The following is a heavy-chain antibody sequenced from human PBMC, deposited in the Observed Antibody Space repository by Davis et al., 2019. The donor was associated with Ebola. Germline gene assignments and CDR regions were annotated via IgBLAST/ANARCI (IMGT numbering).Heavy chain of an antibody. CDR2: IRSKANNYAT. J-gene: IGHJ5*02. CDR1: GFAFSGSA. Sequence: GGSLRLSCAASGFAFSGSAMHWVRQASGKGLEWVGRIRSKANNYATAYAASVKGRFTISRDDSKNTAYLQMNSLKTEDTAVYYCTRPVEANWFDPWGQGTLVTVSS. V-gene: IGHV3-73*01. D-gene: IGHD6-19*01. CDR3: TRPVEANWFDP.